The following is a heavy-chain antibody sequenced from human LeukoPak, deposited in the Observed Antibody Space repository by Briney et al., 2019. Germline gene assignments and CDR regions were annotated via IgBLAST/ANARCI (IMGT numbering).Heavy chain of an antibody. CDR3: ATGYCSSTSCSKYYFDY. Sequence: GGSLRLSCAASGFTFSNAWMNWVRQAPGKGLEWVGRIKSKTDGGTTDYAAPVKGRLTISRDDSENTLYLQMNSLKTEDTAVYYCATGYCSSTSCSKYYFDYWGQGTLVTVSS. V-gene: IGHV3-15*01. J-gene: IGHJ4*02. CDR2: IKSKTDGGTT. CDR1: GFTFSNAW. D-gene: IGHD2-2*01.